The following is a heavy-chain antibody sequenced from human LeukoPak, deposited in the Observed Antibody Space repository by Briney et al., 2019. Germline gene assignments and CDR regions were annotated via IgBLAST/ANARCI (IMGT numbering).Heavy chain of an antibody. J-gene: IGHJ4*02. V-gene: IGHV4-59*12. CDR3: ARENAEGYYGSSGYTFDY. D-gene: IGHD3-22*01. CDR1: GGSISSYY. Sequence: SETLSLTCTVSGGSISSYYWSWIRQPPGKGLEWIGYIYYSGSTNYNPSLKSRVTISVDTSKNQFSLKLSSVTAADTAVYYCARENAEGYYGSSGYTFDYWGQGTLVTVSS. CDR2: IYYSGST.